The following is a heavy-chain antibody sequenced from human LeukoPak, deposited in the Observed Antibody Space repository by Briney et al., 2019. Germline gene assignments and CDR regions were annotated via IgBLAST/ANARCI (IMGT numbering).Heavy chain of an antibody. J-gene: IGHJ4*02. CDR3: ARAVGYGDYYPPIDY. V-gene: IGHV3-64*01. CDR2: ISSNGYST. CDR1: GFTFSSYA. D-gene: IGHD4-17*01. Sequence: GGSLRLSCAASGFTFSSYAMHWVRQAPGKGLEYVSAISSNGYSTYYANSVKGRFTISRDNSKNTLYLQMGSLRAEDMAVYYCARAVGYGDYYPPIDYWGQGTLVTVSS.